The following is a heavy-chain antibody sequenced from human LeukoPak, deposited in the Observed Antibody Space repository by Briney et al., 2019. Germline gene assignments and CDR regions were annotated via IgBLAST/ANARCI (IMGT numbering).Heavy chain of an antibody. CDR3: AKDAIVVVPAAIRPGIDY. V-gene: IGHV3-23*01. CDR2: ISGSGGST. D-gene: IGHD2-2*02. J-gene: IGHJ4*02. Sequence: GGSLRLSCAASGFTFSNAWMSWVRQAPGKGLEWVSAISGSGGSTYYADSVKGRFTISRDNSKNTLYLQMNSLRAEDTAVYYCAKDAIVVVPAAIRPGIDYWGQGTLVTVSS. CDR1: GFTFSNAW.